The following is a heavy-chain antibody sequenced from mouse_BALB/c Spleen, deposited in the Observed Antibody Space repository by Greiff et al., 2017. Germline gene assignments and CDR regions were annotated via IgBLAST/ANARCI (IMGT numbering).Heavy chain of an antibody. CDR2: ISSGSSTI. J-gene: IGHJ4*01. CDR1: GFTFSSFG. D-gene: IGHD3-3*01. Sequence: EVKLMESGGGLVQPGGSRKLSCAASGFTFSSFGMHWVRQAPEKGLEWVAYISSGSSTIYYADTVKGRFTISRDNPKNTLFLQMTSLRSEDTAMYYCARSRGLGITYAMDYWGQGTSVTVSS. V-gene: IGHV5-17*02. CDR3: ARSRGLGITYAMDY.